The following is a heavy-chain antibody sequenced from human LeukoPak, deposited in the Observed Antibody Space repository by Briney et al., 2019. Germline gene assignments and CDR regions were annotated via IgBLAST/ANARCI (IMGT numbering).Heavy chain of an antibody. CDR2: IYSSGYT. CDR3: ARDVVAGRDY. CDR1: GGSINVYY. J-gene: IGHJ4*02. Sequence: PSETLSLTCTVSGGSINVYYWSWIRQPSGKGLEWIGRIYSSGYTNYNPSLKSRVSLSLGPSKNQFYLELSSVTAADTAVYFCARDVVAGRDYWGQGTLVTVSS. D-gene: IGHD6-19*01. V-gene: IGHV4-4*07.